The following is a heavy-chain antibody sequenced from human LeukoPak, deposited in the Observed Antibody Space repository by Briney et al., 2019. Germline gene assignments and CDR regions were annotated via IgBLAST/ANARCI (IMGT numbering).Heavy chain of an antibody. J-gene: IGHJ4*02. D-gene: IGHD1-26*01. Sequence: GGSLRLSCPASGFTFSSYEMNWVRQAPGKGLEWVSYISSSGSTIYYADSVKGRFTISRDNAKNSLYLQMNSLRAEDTAVSYCARVPGYSGWNFDYWGQGTLVTVSS. CDR3: ARVPGYSGWNFDY. CDR2: ISSSGSTI. V-gene: IGHV3-48*03. CDR1: GFTFSSYE.